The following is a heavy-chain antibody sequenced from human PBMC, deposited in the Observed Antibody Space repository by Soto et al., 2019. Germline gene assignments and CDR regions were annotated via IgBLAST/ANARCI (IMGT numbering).Heavy chain of an antibody. V-gene: IGHV3-7*03. CDR1: GFTFSNYW. CDR3: ARDWGGLGY. Sequence: EVQLVESGGGLVQPGGSLRRSCAASGFTFSNYWMTWVRQAPGKGLEWVANIIKDGSEKSYVDSVKGRFTISRDNAKNSLYLEMNSLKVEDTAVYYCARDWGGLGYWGQGTLVTVSS. J-gene: IGHJ4*02. CDR2: IIKDGSEK. D-gene: IGHD3-10*01.